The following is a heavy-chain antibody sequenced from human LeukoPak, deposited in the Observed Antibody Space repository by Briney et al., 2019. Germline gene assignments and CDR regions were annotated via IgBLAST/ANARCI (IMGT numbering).Heavy chain of an antibody. CDR2: MYYSGST. CDR1: GGSISSGDYY. J-gene: IGHJ5*02. Sequence: PSETLSLTRTVSGGSISSGDYYWSWIRQPPGKGLEWIAYMYYSGSTYYNPSLKSRVTMSADTSKNHLSLKLSSVTAADTAVYYCARPYYYDSRIDPWGQGILVTVSS. V-gene: IGHV4-30-4*01. CDR3: ARPYYYDSRIDP. D-gene: IGHD3-22*01.